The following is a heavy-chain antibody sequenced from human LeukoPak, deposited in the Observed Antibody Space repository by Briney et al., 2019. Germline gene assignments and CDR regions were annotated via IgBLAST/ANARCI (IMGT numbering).Heavy chain of an antibody. CDR1: GFSLSGYG. D-gene: IGHD6-13*01. CDR2: FSYDGGNE. CDR3: ARDPQLRSSYFDY. Sequence: PGRSLRLSCAASGFSLSGYGMHWVRQAPGKGLERVAVFSYDGGNEYYVDSVKGRFTISRDISENTLYLHMNSLRVEDTAVYYCARDPQLRSSYFDYWGQGALVTVSS. J-gene: IGHJ4*02. V-gene: IGHV3-30*03.